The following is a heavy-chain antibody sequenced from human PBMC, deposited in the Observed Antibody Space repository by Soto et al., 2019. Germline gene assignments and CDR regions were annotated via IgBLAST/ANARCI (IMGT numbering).Heavy chain of an antibody. CDR1: GGSISSYY. Sequence: QVQLQESGPGLVKPSETLSLTCTVSGGSISSYYWSWIRQPPGKGLEWIGYIYSSGSTNYNPSLKGRVTMSLDTSNNQVSLNVTSVTAADTAVYYCAATPRYWGQGRLVTVSS. CDR3: AATPRY. V-gene: IGHV4-59*01. CDR2: IYSSGST. J-gene: IGHJ4*02. D-gene: IGHD1-26*01.